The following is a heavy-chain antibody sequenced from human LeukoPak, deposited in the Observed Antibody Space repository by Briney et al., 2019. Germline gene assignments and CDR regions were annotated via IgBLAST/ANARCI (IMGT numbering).Heavy chain of an antibody. V-gene: IGHV3-30*03. CDR1: GFTLSVYG. J-gene: IGHJ5*02. D-gene: IGHD3-22*01. Sequence: GGSLRLSCAASGFTLSVYGMHWVRQAQGKGLEWVAFISNDGSSRYYADSVKGRFTISRDNSKNTLYLQMNSLRADDTSVYYCAREIEVANTQAWFDPWGQGTQVTVSP. CDR3: AREIEVANTQAWFDP. CDR2: ISNDGSSR.